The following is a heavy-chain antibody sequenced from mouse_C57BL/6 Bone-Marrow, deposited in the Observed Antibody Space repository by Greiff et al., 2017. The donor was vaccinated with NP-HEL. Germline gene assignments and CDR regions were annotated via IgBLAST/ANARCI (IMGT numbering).Heavy chain of an antibody. J-gene: IGHJ2*01. V-gene: IGHV10-1*01. CDR2: IRSKSNNYAT. CDR3: VRDYYGSYYFDY. D-gene: IGHD1-2*01. Sequence: EVHLVESGGGLVQPKGSLKLSCAASGFSFNTYAMNWVRQAPGKGLEWVARIRSKSNNYATYYADSVKDRFTISRDDSESMLYLQMNNLKTEDTAMYYCVRDYYGSYYFDYWGQGTTLTVSS. CDR1: GFSFNTYA.